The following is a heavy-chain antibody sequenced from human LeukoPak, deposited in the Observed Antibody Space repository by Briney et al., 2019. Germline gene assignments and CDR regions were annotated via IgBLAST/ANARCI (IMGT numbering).Heavy chain of an antibody. D-gene: IGHD2-15*01. CDR3: AKDLKGGQGL. CDR1: GFTFSSYG. CDR2: IWYDGSNK. V-gene: IGHV3-33*06. Sequence: GGSLRLSCAASGFTFSSYGMHWVRQAPGKGLEWVAVIWYDGSNKYYADSVKGRFTISRDNSKDTPYLQMNSLRAEDTAVYYCAKDLKGGQGLWGQGTLVTVSS. J-gene: IGHJ4*02.